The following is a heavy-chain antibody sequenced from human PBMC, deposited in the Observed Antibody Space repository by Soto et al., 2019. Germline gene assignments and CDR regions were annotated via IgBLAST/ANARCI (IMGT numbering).Heavy chain of an antibody. V-gene: IGHV4-59*08. Sequence: SETLSLTCTVSGGSISSYYWSWIRQPPGKGLEGIGYIYYSGSTNYNPSLKSRVTISVDTSKNQFSLKLNSVTAADTAVYYCARHVQGVTRLDYWGQGTLVTVSS. D-gene: IGHD4-17*01. CDR3: ARHVQGVTRLDY. CDR2: IYYSGST. CDR1: GGSISSYY. J-gene: IGHJ4*02.